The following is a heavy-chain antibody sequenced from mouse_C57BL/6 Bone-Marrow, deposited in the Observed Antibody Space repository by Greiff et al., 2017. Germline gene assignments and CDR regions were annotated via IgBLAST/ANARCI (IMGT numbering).Heavy chain of an antibody. CDR2: ISGGGGNT. D-gene: IGHD2-12*01. Sequence: EVHLVESGGGLVKPGGSLKLSCAASGFTFSSYTMSWVRQTPEKRLEWVATISGGGGNTYYPDSVKGRFTISRDNAKNTLYLQMSSLRSEDTALYYCARHDYSGFFDYWGQGTTLTVSS. V-gene: IGHV5-9*01. CDR3: ARHDYSGFFDY. J-gene: IGHJ2*01. CDR1: GFTFSSYT.